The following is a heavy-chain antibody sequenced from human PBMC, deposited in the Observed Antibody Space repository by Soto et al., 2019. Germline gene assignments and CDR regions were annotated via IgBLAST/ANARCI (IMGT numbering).Heavy chain of an antibody. Sequence: QVQLQQWGAGLLKPSETLSLTCAVYGGSFSGYYWSWIRQPPGKGLEWIGEINHSGSTNYNPSLKIRVTLSVDTSKNQFSLKLSSVTAADTAVYYCARYYGGNSDWYFDLWGRGTLVTVSS. D-gene: IGHD2-21*02. CDR3: ARYYGGNSDWYFDL. CDR1: GGSFSGYY. V-gene: IGHV4-34*01. J-gene: IGHJ2*01. CDR2: INHSGST.